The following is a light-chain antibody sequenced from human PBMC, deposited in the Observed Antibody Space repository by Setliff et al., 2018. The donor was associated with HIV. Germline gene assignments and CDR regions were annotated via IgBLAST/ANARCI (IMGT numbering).Light chain of an antibody. CDR3: SSYTSTPLYV. CDR1: SSDVGTYNF. CDR2: DVS. J-gene: IGLJ1*01. Sequence: QSVLAQPASVSGSPGQSITISCTGTSSDVGTYNFVSWYQQHPGKAPKLMIYDVSNRPSGVSNRFSGSKSGNTASLTISGLQAEDEADYYCSSYTSTPLYVFGTGTKDTVL. V-gene: IGLV2-14*03.